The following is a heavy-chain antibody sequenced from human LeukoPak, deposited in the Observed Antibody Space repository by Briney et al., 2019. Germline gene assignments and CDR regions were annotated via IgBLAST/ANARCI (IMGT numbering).Heavy chain of an antibody. D-gene: IGHD3-3*01. CDR3: ARDRSGYSSFDY. CDR1: GGSISSGDYY. V-gene: IGHV4-30-4*08. J-gene: IGHJ4*02. Sequence: SETLSLTCTVSGGSISSGDYYWSWIRQPPGKGLEWIGYIYYSGTTYYNPSLKSRLTISVDTSKNQFSLKLSSVTAADTAVYYCARDRSGYSSFDYWGQGTLVTVSS. CDR2: IYYSGTT.